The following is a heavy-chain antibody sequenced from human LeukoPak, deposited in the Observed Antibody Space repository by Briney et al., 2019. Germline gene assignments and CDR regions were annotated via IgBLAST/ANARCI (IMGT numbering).Heavy chain of an antibody. J-gene: IGHJ3*02. CDR1: GFTFSGYA. CDR2: LVIGGSST. V-gene: IGHV3-23*01. D-gene: IGHD4/OR15-4a*01. Sequence: GGSLRLSCAASGFTFSGYAMSWVRQAPGKGLEWVSALVIGGSSTYYADSVKGRFTISRDNSKSTLYLQMNSLRAEDTALYYCAKDRLTIDAFDIWGQGTMVTVSS. CDR3: AKDRLTIDAFDI.